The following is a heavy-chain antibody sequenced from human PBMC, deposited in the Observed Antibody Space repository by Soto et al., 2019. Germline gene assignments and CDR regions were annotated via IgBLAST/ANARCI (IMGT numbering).Heavy chain of an antibody. J-gene: IGHJ6*02. V-gene: IGHV5-51*01. Sequence: EVQLVQSGAEVKKPGESLKISCKGSGYSFTSYWIGWVRQMPGKGLEWMGIIYPGDSDTRYSPSFQGQVTISADKSISTAYLQWSSLKASDTAMYYCARCEAVAGQWGEYYYGMDVWGQGTTVTVSS. CDR1: GYSFTSYW. D-gene: IGHD6-19*01. CDR3: ARCEAVAGQWGEYYYGMDV. CDR2: IYPGDSDT.